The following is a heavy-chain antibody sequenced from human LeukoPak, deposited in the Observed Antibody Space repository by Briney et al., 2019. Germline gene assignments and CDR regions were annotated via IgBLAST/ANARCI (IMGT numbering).Heavy chain of an antibody. CDR1: GFAFSSYS. D-gene: IGHD1-26*01. CDR2: ISSSSSYI. Sequence: PGGSLRLSCAASGFAFSSYSVNWVRQTPGKGLEWVSSISSSSSYIYYADSVKGRFTISRDNAKNSLYLQMNSLRAEDTAVYYCARDSGSYWFNAFDIWGQGTMVTVSS. J-gene: IGHJ3*02. V-gene: IGHV3-21*01. CDR3: ARDSGSYWFNAFDI.